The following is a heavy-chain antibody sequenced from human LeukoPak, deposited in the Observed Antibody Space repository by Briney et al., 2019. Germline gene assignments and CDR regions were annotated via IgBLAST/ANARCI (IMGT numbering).Heavy chain of an antibody. CDR2: IYYSGST. CDR3: ARGEGYCSGGSCYNWFDP. CDR1: GRSISSYY. D-gene: IGHD2-15*01. V-gene: IGHV4-59*01. Sequence: PSETLSLTCTLSGRSISSYYWSWIRQTPGKGLERIGYIYYSGSTNYNPSLKSRVTISVDTSKNQFSLKLSSVTAADTAVYYCARGEGYCSGGSCYNWFDPWGQGTLVTVSS. J-gene: IGHJ5*02.